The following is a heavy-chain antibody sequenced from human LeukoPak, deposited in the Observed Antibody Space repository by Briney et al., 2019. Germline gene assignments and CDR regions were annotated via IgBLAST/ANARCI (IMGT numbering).Heavy chain of an antibody. J-gene: IGHJ5*02. V-gene: IGHV4-59*01. CDR3: ARDKYYGSGNYGKYNWFDP. D-gene: IGHD3-10*01. Sequence: SETLSLTCTVSNGSISDYYWSWIRQPPGKGLEWIGYIFYSGSTNYSPSLRSRVTLSVDTSKNHFSLRLTSLTTADTAVYYCARDKYYGSGNYGKYNWFDPWGQGALVTVSS. CDR2: IFYSGST. CDR1: NGSISDYY.